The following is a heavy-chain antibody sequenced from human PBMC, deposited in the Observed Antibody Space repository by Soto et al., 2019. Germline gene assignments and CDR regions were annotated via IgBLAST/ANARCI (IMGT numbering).Heavy chain of an antibody. Sequence: ASVKVSCKASGYTFTSYAMHWVRQAPGQRLEWMGWINAGNGNTKYSQKFQGRVTITRDTSESTAYMELSSLRSEDTAVYYCARLGRVATTTLDLDYWGKGTRVTV. CDR2: INAGNGNT. J-gene: IGHJ4*02. D-gene: IGHD5-12*01. CDR3: ARLGRVATTTLDLDY. V-gene: IGHV1-3*01. CDR1: GYTFTSYA.